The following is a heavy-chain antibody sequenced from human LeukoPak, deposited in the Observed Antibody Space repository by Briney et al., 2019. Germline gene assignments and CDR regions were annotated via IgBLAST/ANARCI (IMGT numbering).Heavy chain of an antibody. V-gene: IGHV3-15*01. D-gene: IGHD6-25*01. Sequence: PGGSLRLSCVGSGFTFSDAWISWVRQAPGTGLEWVGRIKSKIDGGTIDYAAPVKGRFTISRDDSRNTLYLQMNSLKTEDTAVYYCTTRRQDGCWGQGTLVTVS. CDR2: IKSKIDGGTI. CDR1: GFTFSDAW. J-gene: IGHJ4*02. CDR3: TTRRQDGC.